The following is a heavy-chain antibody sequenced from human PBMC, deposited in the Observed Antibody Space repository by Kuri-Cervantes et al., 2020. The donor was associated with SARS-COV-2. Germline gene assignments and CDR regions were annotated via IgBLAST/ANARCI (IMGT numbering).Heavy chain of an antibody. CDR3: ARILADYDFWSGYCMDV. V-gene: IGHV3-66*01. CDR1: GFTVSSNY. J-gene: IGHJ6*03. D-gene: IGHD3-3*01. Sequence: GESLKISCAASGFTVSSNYMSWVRQAPGKGLEWVSVIYSGSSTYYADSVKGLFTISRDNAKNSLYLQMNSLRAEDTAVYYCARILADYDFWSGYCMDVWGKGTTVTVSS. CDR2: IYSGSST.